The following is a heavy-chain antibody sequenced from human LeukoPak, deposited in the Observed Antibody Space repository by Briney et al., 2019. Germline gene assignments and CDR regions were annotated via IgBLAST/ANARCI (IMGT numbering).Heavy chain of an antibody. V-gene: IGHV1-18*01. J-gene: IGHJ4*02. CDR2: ISAYNGNT. CDR3: ARGDSSSHLHYFDY. D-gene: IGHD6-6*01. CDR1: GYTFTSYG. Sequence: ASVKVSCKASGYTFTSYGISWVRQAPGQGLEWMGWISAYNGNTNYAQKLQGRVTITTDTSTSTAYMELRSLRSDDTAVYFCARGDSSSHLHYFDYWGQGTLVTVSS.